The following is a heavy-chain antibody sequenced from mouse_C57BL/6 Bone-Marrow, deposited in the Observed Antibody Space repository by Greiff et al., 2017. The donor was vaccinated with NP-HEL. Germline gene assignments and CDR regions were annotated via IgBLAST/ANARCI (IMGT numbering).Heavy chain of an antibody. CDR2: INPSSGYP. CDR1: GYTFTSYW. D-gene: IGHD2-4*01. CDR3: ARMDYYDYGWFAY. J-gene: IGHJ3*01. V-gene: IGHV1-7*01. Sequence: QVQLQQSGAELAKPGASVKLSCKASGYTFTSYWMHWVKQRPGQGLEWIGYINPSSGYPKYNQKFKDKATLTADKSSSTAYMQQSSLTYDDSAVYYCARMDYYDYGWFAYWGQGTLVTVSA.